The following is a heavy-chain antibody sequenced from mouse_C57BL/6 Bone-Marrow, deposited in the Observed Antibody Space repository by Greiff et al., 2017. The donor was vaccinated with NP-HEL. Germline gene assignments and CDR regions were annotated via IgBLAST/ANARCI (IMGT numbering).Heavy chain of an antibody. V-gene: IGHV14-4*01. D-gene: IGHD1-1*01. CDR3: TTYGSSSFAY. CDR1: GFNIKDDY. Sequence: EVQLQQSGAELVRPGASVKLSCTASGFNIKDDYMHWVKQRPEQGLEWIGWIDPENGDTEYASKFQGKATITADTSSNTAYLQLSSLTSGDTAVYYCTTYGSSSFAYWGQGTLVTVSA. J-gene: IGHJ3*01. CDR2: IDPENGDT.